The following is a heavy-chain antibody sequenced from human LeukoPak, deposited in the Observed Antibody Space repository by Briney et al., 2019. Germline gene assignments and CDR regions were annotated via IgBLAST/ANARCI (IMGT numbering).Heavy chain of an antibody. V-gene: IGHV4-39*01. J-gene: IGHJ4*02. Sequence: SETLSLTCTVSGGSISSTSYYWGWIRQPPGKGLEWIGSIYYSGSTYYNPSLKSQVTISVDTSKNQFSLKLSSVTAADSAVYYCARSPRSYYGSRSWIDYWGQGTLVTVSS. CDR1: GGSISSTSYY. D-gene: IGHD3-10*01. CDR2: IYYSGST. CDR3: ARSPRSYYGSRSWIDY.